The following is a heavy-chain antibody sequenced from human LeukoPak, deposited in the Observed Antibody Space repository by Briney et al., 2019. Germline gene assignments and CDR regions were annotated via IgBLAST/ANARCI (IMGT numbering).Heavy chain of an antibody. Sequence: KPSETLSLTCAVYVGSFSGYYWSWIRQPPGKGLEWMGEINHSGSTNYNTSLKRRVTISVDTSKNQFSLKLSSVTAADTAVYYCARAGYDILTGYYRDYWGQGTLVTVSS. CDR1: VGSFSGYY. D-gene: IGHD3-9*01. V-gene: IGHV4-34*01. J-gene: IGHJ4*02. CDR2: INHSGST. CDR3: ARAGYDILTGYYRDY.